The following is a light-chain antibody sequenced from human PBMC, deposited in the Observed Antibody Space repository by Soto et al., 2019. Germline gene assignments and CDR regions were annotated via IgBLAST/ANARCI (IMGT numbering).Light chain of an antibody. V-gene: IGKV2-28*01. CDR1: QSLLHSSGRYY. Sequence: DIVMTQSPLSLPVTPGEPASISCRSSQSLLHSSGRYYLDWYLQKPGQSPQLLIYLGSHRASGVPDRSSGSASGTDFTLTISRVEAEDVGIYYCIQALQTPFTFGGGTRVEIK. CDR2: LGS. CDR3: IQALQTPFT. J-gene: IGKJ4*01.